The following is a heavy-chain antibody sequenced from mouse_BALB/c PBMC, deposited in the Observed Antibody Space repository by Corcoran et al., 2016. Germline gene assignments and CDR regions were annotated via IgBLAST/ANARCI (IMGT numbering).Heavy chain of an antibody. D-gene: IGHD2-1*01. Sequence: EVQLQQSGPELVKPGASVKISCKTSGYTFTEYTMHWVKQSHGKSHEWIGGINPNNGGTNFNQKFKGKATLTVDKSSSTAYMEVRSLTSEDSAVNYCTTGDLYYGNYVNLDFWGAGTLVTVSA. J-gene: IGHJ3*01. CDR3: TTGDLYYGNYVNLDF. CDR2: INPNNGGT. V-gene: IGHV1-18*01. CDR1: GYTFTEYT.